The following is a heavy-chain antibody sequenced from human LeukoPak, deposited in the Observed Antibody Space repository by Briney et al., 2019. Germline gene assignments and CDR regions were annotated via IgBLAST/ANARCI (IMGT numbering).Heavy chain of an antibody. CDR3: TRSGYRRPYHFDS. J-gene: IGHJ4*02. D-gene: IGHD3-22*01. Sequence: GGSLRLSCTASGFSVRTTYMSWVRQAPGKGLEWVSVLYTGGGTDHADSVKGRFTISRDNSKNTLSLQMNSLRAEDTAIYYCTRSGYRRPYHFDSWGQGTLVTVSS. CDR1: GFSVRTTY. V-gene: IGHV3-53*01. CDR2: LYTGGGT.